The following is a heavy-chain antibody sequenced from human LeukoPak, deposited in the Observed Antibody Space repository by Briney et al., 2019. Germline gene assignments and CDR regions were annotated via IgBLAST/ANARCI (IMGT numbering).Heavy chain of an antibody. CDR1: GYTXTGYY. J-gene: IGHJ6*02. D-gene: IGHD3-3*01. CDR3: ARDPRVVIMDFYYYYYGMDV. V-gene: IGHV1-2*02. CDR2: INPNSGVT. Sequence: ASVKVSCKSSGYTXTGYYIHWVRQAPGQGLEWMDWINPNSGVTKCAQKFQGRVTMTRDTSTSTVYMELSSLRSEDTAVYYCARDPRVVIMDFYYYYYGMDVWGQGTTVTVSS.